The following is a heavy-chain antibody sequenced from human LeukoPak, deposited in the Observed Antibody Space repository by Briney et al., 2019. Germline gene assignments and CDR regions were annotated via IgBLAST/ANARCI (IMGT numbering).Heavy chain of an antibody. Sequence: GASVKVSCKASGYTFTGYYLHWVRQAPGQGLEWMGWINPNSGGTNYAPKFQGRVTMTRDSSISTAYMELRRLRSDDTAVYYCARERLERYNWNDILAFDPWGQGTLVTVSS. CDR1: GYTFTGYY. CDR2: INPNSGGT. V-gene: IGHV1-2*02. CDR3: ARERLERYNWNDILAFDP. D-gene: IGHD1-1*01. J-gene: IGHJ5*02.